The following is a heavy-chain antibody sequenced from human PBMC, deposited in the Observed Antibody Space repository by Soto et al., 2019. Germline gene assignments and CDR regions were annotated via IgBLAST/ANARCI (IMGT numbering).Heavy chain of an antibody. V-gene: IGHV3-48*02. CDR2: ISSSSSTI. J-gene: IGHJ6*02. D-gene: IGHD3-3*01. CDR3: ARDPLRFLEWLSAGMDV. CDR1: GFTFSSYS. Sequence: VGSLRLSCAASGFTFSSYSMNWVRQARGKGLEWVSYISSSSSTIYYADSVKGRFTISRDNAKNSLYLQMNSLRDEDTAVYYCARDPLRFLEWLSAGMDVWGQGTTVTVSS.